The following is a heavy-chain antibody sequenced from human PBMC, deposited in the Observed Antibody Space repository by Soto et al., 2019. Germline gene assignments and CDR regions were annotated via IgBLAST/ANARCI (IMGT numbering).Heavy chain of an antibody. Sequence: SETLSLTCTVSGGSISSTSYYWGWIRQPPGKGLEWIGSIYYSGRTYYNPSLKSRVTTSIDTSKNQFSLNLSSVTAADTAVYYCARSRGGYFDYWGQGTLVTVSS. CDR2: IYYSGRT. CDR3: ARSRGGYFDY. V-gene: IGHV4-39*01. CDR1: GGSISSTSYY. D-gene: IGHD3-10*01. J-gene: IGHJ4*02.